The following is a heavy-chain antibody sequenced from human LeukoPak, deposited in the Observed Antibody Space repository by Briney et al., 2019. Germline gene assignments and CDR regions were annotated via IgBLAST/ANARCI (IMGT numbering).Heavy chain of an antibody. CDR2: ISSSSTYI. V-gene: IGHV3-21*01. Sequence: GGSLRLSCAASGFTFSSYTMNWVRQAPGKGLDWVSSISSSSTYIYYADSVKGRFTISRDNAKNSLYLQMNSLRAEDTAVYYCASLDSSGWYPFDYWGQGTLVTVSS. D-gene: IGHD6-19*01. CDR3: ASLDSSGWYPFDY. CDR1: GFTFSSYT. J-gene: IGHJ4*02.